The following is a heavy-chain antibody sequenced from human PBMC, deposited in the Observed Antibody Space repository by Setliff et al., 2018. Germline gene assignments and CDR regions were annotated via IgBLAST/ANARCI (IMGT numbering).Heavy chain of an antibody. D-gene: IGHD3-3*01. CDR1: GGSISSGSYY. Sequence: KPSETLSLTCTVSGGSISSGSYYWSWIRQPAGKGLEWIGHIYTSGSTNYNPSLKSRVTISVDTSKNQFSLKLSSVTAADTAVYYCAREDAYYDFWSGYHWFDPWGQGTLVTVSS. V-gene: IGHV4-61*09. CDR3: AREDAYYDFWSGYHWFDP. J-gene: IGHJ5*02. CDR2: IYTSGST.